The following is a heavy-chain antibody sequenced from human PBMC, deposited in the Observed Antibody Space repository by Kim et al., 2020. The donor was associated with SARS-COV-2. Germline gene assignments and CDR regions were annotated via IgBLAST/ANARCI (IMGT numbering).Heavy chain of an antibody. CDR2: IYYSGST. J-gene: IGHJ4*02. D-gene: IGHD3-10*01. V-gene: IGHV4-39*01. Sequence: SETLSLTCTVSGGSISSSSYYWGWIRQPPGKGLEWIGSIYYSGSTYYNPSLKSRVTISVDTSKNQFSLKLSSVTAADTAVYYCARHALPDYYGSGSYDFDYWGQGTLVTVSS. CDR3: ARHALPDYYGSGSYDFDY. CDR1: GGSISSSSYY.